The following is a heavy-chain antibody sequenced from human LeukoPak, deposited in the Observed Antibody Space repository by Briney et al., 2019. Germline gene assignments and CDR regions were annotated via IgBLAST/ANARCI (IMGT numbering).Heavy chain of an antibody. CDR1: GFTFSIAW. V-gene: IGHV3-15*01. Sequence: PGGSLRLSCAASGFTFSIAWMSWVRQAPGKGLEWVGRIKSKTDGGTTDYAAPVKGRFTISRDDSKNTLYLQMNSLKTEDTAVYYCTTDRREGSYYNFDYWGQGTLATVSS. CDR2: IKSKTDGGTT. CDR3: TTDRREGSYYNFDY. D-gene: IGHD1-26*01. J-gene: IGHJ4*02.